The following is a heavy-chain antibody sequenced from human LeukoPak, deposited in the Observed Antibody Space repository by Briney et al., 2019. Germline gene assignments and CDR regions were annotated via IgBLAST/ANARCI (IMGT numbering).Heavy chain of an antibody. CDR3: ASNLLSSRIVVATAGAFDI. CDR1: GFTVSSNY. D-gene: IGHD3-22*01. J-gene: IGHJ3*02. CDR2: LYSGGST. Sequence: GVNLSFYSAASGFTVSSNYMSRVRQAPGLELMWFSDLYSGGSTYYADSVKGRFSISRDNSKNTLYLQMNSLRAEDTAVYYCASNLLSSRIVVATAGAFDIWGQGTMVTVSS. V-gene: IGHV3-53*01.